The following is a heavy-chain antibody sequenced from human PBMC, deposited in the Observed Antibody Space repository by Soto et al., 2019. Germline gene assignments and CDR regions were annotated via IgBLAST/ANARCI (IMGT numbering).Heavy chain of an antibody. Sequence: PSETLSLTCPVSGCPVSSGSYYWSWIRQPPGKGLEWIGYIYYSGSTNYNPSLKSRVTISVDTSKNQFSLKLSSVTAADTAVYYCASEIYDSSGYYYYYYGMDVWGQGTTVTVSS. V-gene: IGHV4-61*01. CDR1: GCPVSSGSYY. D-gene: IGHD3-22*01. CDR3: ASEIYDSSGYYYYYYGMDV. CDR2: IYYSGST. J-gene: IGHJ6*02.